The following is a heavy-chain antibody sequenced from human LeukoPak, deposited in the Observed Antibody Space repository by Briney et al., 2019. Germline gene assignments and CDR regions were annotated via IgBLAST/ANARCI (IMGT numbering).Heavy chain of an antibody. Sequence: GGSLRLSCAASGFTFSSYGMSWIRQAPGKGLEWVSYISSSGSTIYYADSVKGRFTISRDNAKNSLYLQMNGLRAEDTAVYYCARDVSNWFDPWGQGTLVTVSS. CDR2: ISSSGSTI. V-gene: IGHV3-48*04. CDR3: ARDVSNWFDP. CDR1: GFTFSSYG. J-gene: IGHJ5*02.